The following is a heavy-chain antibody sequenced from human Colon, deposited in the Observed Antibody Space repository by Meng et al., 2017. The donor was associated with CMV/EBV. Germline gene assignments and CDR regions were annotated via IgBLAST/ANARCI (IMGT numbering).Heavy chain of an antibody. J-gene: IGHJ6*02. V-gene: IGHV1-2*02. CDR2: INPNSGGT. Sequence: ASVKVSCKASGYTFTGYYMHWVRQAPGQGLEWMGWINPNSGGTNYAQKFQGRVTMTRDTSISTAYMELSRLRSDDTAVYYCARVARARRDTCSAYTTGTCSYYYYGMDVWGQGTTVTVSS. CDR3: ARVARARRDTCSAYTTGTCSYYYYGMDV. D-gene: IGHD1-1*01. CDR1: GYTFTGYY.